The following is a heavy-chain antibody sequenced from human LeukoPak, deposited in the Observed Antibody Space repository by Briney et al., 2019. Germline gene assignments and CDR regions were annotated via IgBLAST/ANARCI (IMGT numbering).Heavy chain of an antibody. Sequence: PSETLSLTCTVSGGSVTTYHWSWIRQPPGKGLEWIGYIYYSGSINYNPSLNSRVTISLDTSKYEFSLKLRSVTAADTAVYYCARYPGASGDSYYFDYWGQGTRVTVSS. J-gene: IGHJ4*02. D-gene: IGHD4-17*01. CDR1: GGSVTTYH. V-gene: IGHV4-59*02. CDR3: ARYPGASGDSYYFDY. CDR2: IYYSGSI.